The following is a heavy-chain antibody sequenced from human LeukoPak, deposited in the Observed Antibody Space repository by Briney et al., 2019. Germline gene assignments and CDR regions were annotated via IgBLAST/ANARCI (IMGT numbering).Heavy chain of an antibody. V-gene: IGHV3-21*01. CDR1: GFTFSDYT. Sequence: PARSLSLSCAASGFTFSDYTMNWVRQAPGQGLEWVSTISSSGPYIYYQDSVKGRFTIARDNANNSLYLQMNRLGAEDTAVYYCARDLPPGCHLDRYFDYWRRGSLVSVRS. CDR2: ISSSGPYI. CDR3: ARDLPPGCHLDRYFDY. D-gene: IGHD1-14*01. J-gene: IGHJ4*02.